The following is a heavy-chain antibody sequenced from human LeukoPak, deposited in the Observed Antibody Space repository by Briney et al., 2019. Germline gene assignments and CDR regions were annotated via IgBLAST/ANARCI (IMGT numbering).Heavy chain of an antibody. CDR2: ISWNSGSI. CDR1: GFTFDGYA. J-gene: IGHJ4*02. D-gene: IGHD2-15*01. Sequence: GRSLRLSCAASGFTFDGYAMHWVRQAPGKGLEWVSGISWNSGSIGYADSVKGRFTISRDNAKNSLYLQMNSLRAEDTALYYCAKALCGGGSCYYFDYWGQGTLVTVSS. CDR3: AKALCGGGSCYYFDY. V-gene: IGHV3-9*01.